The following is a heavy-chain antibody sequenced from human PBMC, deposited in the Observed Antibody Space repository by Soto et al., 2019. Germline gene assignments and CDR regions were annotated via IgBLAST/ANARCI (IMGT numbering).Heavy chain of an antibody. Sequence: EVQLVESGGGLVQPGGSLRLSCAASGFTFSSYWMSWVRQAPGKGLEWVANIKQDGSEKYYVDSVKARFTISRDNAKNSLYLQMNSLRAEDTAVYYCARTTVTTFDYYYYMDVWGKGTTVTVSS. V-gene: IGHV3-7*01. J-gene: IGHJ6*03. CDR2: IKQDGSEK. D-gene: IGHD4-17*01. CDR1: GFTFSSYW. CDR3: ARTTVTTFDYYYYMDV.